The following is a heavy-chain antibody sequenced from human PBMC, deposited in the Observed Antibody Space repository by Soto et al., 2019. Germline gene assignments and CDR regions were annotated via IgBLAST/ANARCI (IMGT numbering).Heavy chain of an antibody. CDR2: IIPIFGTA. J-gene: IGHJ6*02. CDR3: ARVGGSSWYLGYYYYGMDV. V-gene: IGHV1-69*12. CDR1: GGTFSSYA. Sequence: QVQLVQSGAEVKKPGSSVKVSCKASGGTFSSYAISWVRQAPGQGLEWMGGIIPIFGTANYAQKFQGRVKITADESTSTAYMELSSLRSEDTAVYYCARVGGSSWYLGYYYYGMDVWGQGTTVTVSS. D-gene: IGHD6-13*01.